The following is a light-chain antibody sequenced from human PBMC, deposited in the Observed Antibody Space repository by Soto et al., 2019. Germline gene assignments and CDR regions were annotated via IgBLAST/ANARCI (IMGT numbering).Light chain of an antibody. CDR3: QQYYNWRPR. V-gene: IGKV3-15*01. CDR1: QSVSSN. Sequence: VLKQYPGTLSFSPGERSTLSSRASQSVSSNYLAWFQQKPGQPPRLLIYGASTRATGVPARFSGSGSGTEFALTISRLQSEDFAVYYCQQYYNWRPRFGQGTKVDIK. J-gene: IGKJ1*01. CDR2: GAS.